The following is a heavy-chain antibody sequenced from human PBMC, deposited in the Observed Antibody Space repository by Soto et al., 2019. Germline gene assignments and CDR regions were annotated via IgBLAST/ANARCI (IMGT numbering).Heavy chain of an antibody. V-gene: IGHV4-31*03. D-gene: IGHD5-12*01. CDR3: ARASKMATIFGY. Sequence: SETLSLTCTVSGGSISSGGYYWSWIRQHPVQGLEWIGYIYYSGSTYYNPSLKSRVTISVDTSKNQFSLKMSPVTAADTAVYYCARASKMATIFGYWGQGTLVTVSA. CDR2: IYYSGST. CDR1: GGSISSGGYY. J-gene: IGHJ4*02.